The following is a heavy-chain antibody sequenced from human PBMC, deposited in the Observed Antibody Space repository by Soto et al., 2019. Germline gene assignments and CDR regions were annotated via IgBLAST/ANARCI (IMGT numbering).Heavy chain of an antibody. Sequence: GGSLRLSXVASGFAFSSYDMHWVRQAPGRGLDWVSVISYDGSNHYQADSVKGRFTISRDNPMSTLYLQMNSLRADDTAVYYCAKGQATYGIPFDYWGQGTLVTVSS. D-gene: IGHD2-8*01. CDR3: AKGQATYGIPFDY. CDR1: GFAFSSYD. V-gene: IGHV3-30*18. J-gene: IGHJ4*02. CDR2: ISYDGSNH.